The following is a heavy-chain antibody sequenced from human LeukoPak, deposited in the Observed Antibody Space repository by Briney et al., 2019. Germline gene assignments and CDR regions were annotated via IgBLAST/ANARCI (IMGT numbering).Heavy chain of an antibody. V-gene: IGHV4-59*01. J-gene: IGHJ3*02. CDR1: GGSISSYY. Sequence: SETLSLTCTVSGGSISSYYWSWIRQPPGKGLEWIGYIYYSGSTNYNPSLKSRVTISVDTSKNQFSLKLSSVTAADTAVYYCARSRGSYYDSSGYSDAFDIWGQGTMVTVSS. D-gene: IGHD3-22*01. CDR3: ARSRGSYYDSSGYSDAFDI. CDR2: IYYSGST.